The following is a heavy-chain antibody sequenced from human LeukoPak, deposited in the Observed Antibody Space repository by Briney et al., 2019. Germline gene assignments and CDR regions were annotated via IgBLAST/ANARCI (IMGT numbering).Heavy chain of an antibody. D-gene: IGHD6-6*01. V-gene: IGHV4-34*01. Sequence: TGGSLRLSCAASGFTFSNAWMSWIRQPPGKGLEWIGEINHSGSTNYNPSLKSRVTISVDTSKNQFSLKLSSVTAADTAVYYCASLRSIAARRFHYYYYMDVWGKGTTVTVSS. J-gene: IGHJ6*03. CDR1: GFTFSNAW. CDR2: INHSGST. CDR3: ASLRSIAARRFHYYYYMDV.